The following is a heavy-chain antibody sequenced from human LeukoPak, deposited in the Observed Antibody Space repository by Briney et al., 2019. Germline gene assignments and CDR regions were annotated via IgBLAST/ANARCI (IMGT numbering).Heavy chain of an antibody. J-gene: IGHJ4*02. CDR1: GYTFTSYG. Sequence: ASVKVSCKASGYTFTSYGISWVRQAPGQGLEWMGWISAYNGNTNYAQKLQGRVTMTTDTSTSTAYMELRSLRSDDTAVYYCARDVMPEDGYCSSTGCPVFDYWGQGPLVTVSS. D-gene: IGHD2-2*03. CDR3: ARDVMPEDGYCSSTGCPVFDY. CDR2: ISAYNGNT. V-gene: IGHV1-18*01.